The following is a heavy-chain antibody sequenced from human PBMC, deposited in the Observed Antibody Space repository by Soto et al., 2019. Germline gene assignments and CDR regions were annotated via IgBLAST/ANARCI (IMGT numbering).Heavy chain of an antibody. V-gene: IGHV1-69*13. CDR3: ARDYVPYSSGPPGGLGY. CDR2: IIPIFGTA. J-gene: IGHJ4*02. D-gene: IGHD6-19*01. Sequence: SVKVSFKASGGTFSSYAISWVRQAPGQGLEWMGGIIPIFGTANYAQKFQGRVTITADESTSTAYMELSSLRSEDTAVYYCARDYVPYSSGPPGGLGYWGQGTLVTVSS. CDR1: GGTFSSYA.